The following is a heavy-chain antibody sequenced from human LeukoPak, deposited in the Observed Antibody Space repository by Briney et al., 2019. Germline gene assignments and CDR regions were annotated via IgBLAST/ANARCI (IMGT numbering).Heavy chain of an antibody. CDR1: GFTFSSYA. CDR3: AKFEWELRDAFDI. V-gene: IGHV3-23*01. Sequence: GGSLRLSCAAPGFTFSSYAMSWVRQAPGKGLEWVSAISGSGGSTYYADSAKGRFTISRDNSKNTLYLQMNSLRAEDTAVYYCAKFEWELRDAFDIWGQGTMVTVSS. J-gene: IGHJ3*02. D-gene: IGHD1-26*01. CDR2: ISGSGGST.